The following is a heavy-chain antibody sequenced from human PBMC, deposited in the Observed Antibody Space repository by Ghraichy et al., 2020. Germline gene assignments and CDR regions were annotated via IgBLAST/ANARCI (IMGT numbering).Heavy chain of an antibody. J-gene: IGHJ4*02. V-gene: IGHV3-15*01. D-gene: IGHD2-2*02. CDR1: GFTFSNAW. Sequence: GGSLRLSCAASGFTFSNAWMSWVRQAPGKGLEWVGRIKSKTDGGTTDYAAPVKGRFTISRDDSKNTLYLQMNSLKTEDTSVYYCTTGVDVVVPAAIRNDYWGQGTRVTVSS. CDR2: IKSKTDGGTT. CDR3: TTGVDVVVPAAIRNDY.